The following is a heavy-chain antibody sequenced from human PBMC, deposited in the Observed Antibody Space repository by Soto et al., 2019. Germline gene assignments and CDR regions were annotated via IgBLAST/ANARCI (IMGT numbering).Heavy chain of an antibody. CDR2: IYHSGST. Sequence: QVQLQESGPGLVKPSGTLSLTCAVSGGSISSSNWWSWVRQPPGKGLEWIGEIYHSGSTNYNPSLKSRVTISVDKSKNQFSLKLSSVTAADTAVYYCARLRVEYWVVNFAPADFDLWGRDTLVTVSS. D-gene: IGHD2-15*01. CDR3: ARLRVEYWVVNFAPADFDL. V-gene: IGHV4-4*02. CDR1: GGSISSSNW. J-gene: IGHJ2*01.